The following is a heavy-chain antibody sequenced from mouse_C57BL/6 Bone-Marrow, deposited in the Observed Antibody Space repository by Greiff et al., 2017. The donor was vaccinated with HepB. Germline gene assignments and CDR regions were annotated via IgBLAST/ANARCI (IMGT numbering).Heavy chain of an antibody. CDR1: GYTFTSYW. D-gene: IGHD3-2*02. V-gene: IGHV1-55*01. CDR3: AREGDSSGYGYYAMGY. J-gene: IGHJ4*01. Sequence: QVQLQQPGAELVKPGASVKMSCKASGYTFTSYWITWVKQRPGQGLEWIGDIYPGSGSTNYNEKFKSKATLTVDTSSSTAYMQLSSLTSEDSAVYYCAREGDSSGYGYYAMGYWGQGTSVTVSS. CDR2: IYPGSGST.